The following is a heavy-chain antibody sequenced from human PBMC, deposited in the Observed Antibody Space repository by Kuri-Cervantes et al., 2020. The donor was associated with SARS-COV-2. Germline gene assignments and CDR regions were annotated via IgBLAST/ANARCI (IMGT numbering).Heavy chain of an antibody. V-gene: IGHV3-53*01. CDR1: GFTFSSYW. D-gene: IGHD2-15*01. Sequence: GESLKISCAASGFTFSSYWMSWVHQAPGKGLEWVSIIYSGGSTYYADSVKGRFTISRDNSKNTLYLQMNSLRAEDTAVYYCARVHCSGGSCYSPYYYFDYWGHGTPVTVSS. CDR3: ARVHCSGGSCYSPYYYFDY. J-gene: IGHJ4*01. CDR2: IYSGGST.